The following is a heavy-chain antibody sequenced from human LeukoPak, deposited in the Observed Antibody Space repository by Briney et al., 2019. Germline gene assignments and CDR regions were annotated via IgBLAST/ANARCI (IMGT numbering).Heavy chain of an antibody. V-gene: IGHV1-2*02. CDR2: INPNSGGT. CDR1: GYTFTGYY. J-gene: IGHJ6*03. D-gene: IGHD3-10*01. CDR3: ARGALLWFGAPHYYYYMDV. Sequence: ASVKVSCKASGYTFTGYYMHWVRQAPGQGLEWMGWINPNSGGTNYAQKFQGRVTMTRDTSISTAYMELSRLRSDDTAVYYGARGALLWFGAPHYYYYMDVWGKGTTVTVSS.